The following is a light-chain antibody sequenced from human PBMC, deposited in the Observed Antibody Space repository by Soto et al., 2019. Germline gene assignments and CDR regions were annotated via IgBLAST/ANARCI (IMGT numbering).Light chain of an antibody. J-gene: IGKJ1*01. V-gene: IGKV1-5*01. Sequence: IQMTQSPSTLSASVGDRVTITCRASHNIERWMAWYQQKPGKAPSLLIFDASTLHSGFPSRFSGSGSGTDFTLNISSLQPDAFATYYCQQFAISTTFGQGTKVEVK. CDR3: QQFAISTT. CDR1: HNIERW. CDR2: DAS.